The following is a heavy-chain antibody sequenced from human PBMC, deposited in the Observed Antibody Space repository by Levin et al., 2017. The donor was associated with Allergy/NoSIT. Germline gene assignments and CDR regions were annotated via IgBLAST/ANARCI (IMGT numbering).Heavy chain of an antibody. CDR1: GGSISSSTYY. CDR3: ARLFAVGYCSSTSCYGAFDI. D-gene: IGHD2-2*03. J-gene: IGHJ3*02. V-gene: IGHV4-39*01. Sequence: SQTLSLTCTVSGGSISSSTYYWAWIRQPPGKGLEWIGNIYYSGTTYYNPSLKSRVTISVDTSQNHFSLNLSSLTAPDTAVYYCARLFAVGYCSSTSCYGAFDIWGQGTLVTVSS. CDR2: IYYSGTT.